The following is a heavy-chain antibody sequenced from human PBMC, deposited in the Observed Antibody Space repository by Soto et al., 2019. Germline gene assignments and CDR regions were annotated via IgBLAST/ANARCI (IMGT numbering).Heavy chain of an antibody. V-gene: IGHV1-69*13. CDR3: ARFVGVTTRVRGVPYSYYYGMDG. CDR2: IIPIFGTA. J-gene: IGHJ6*02. D-gene: IGHD1-26*01. Sequence: SVKVSCKTSGGTFSSYAISWVRQAPGQGLEWMGGIIPIFGTANYAQKFQGRVTITAAESTSTAHTELCSLTTQDTAVYYCARFVGVTTRVRGVPYSYYYGMDGWGQGCTGAV. CDR1: GGTFSSYA.